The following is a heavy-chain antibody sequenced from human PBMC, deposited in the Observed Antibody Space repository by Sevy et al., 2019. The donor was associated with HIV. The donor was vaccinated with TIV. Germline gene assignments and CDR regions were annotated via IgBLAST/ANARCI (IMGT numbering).Heavy chain of an antibody. Sequence: GGSLRLSCAASGFTFSNYAMSWVRQAPGKGLEWVSAISGSGGSTYYADSVKGRFTISRDNSKNTLYLQMNSLRAEDTAVYYCAKVHLSYDSGNYFDYWGQGTLVTVSS. J-gene: IGHJ4*02. D-gene: IGHD3-16*01. V-gene: IGHV3-23*01. CDR3: AKVHLSYDSGNYFDY. CDR1: GFTFSNYA. CDR2: ISGSGGST.